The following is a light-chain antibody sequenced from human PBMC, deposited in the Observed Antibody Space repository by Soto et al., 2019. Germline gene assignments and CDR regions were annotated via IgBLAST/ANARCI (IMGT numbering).Light chain of an antibody. CDR1: QSISSL. V-gene: IGKV3-15*01. CDR3: QQYYDWPIT. J-gene: IGKJ5*01. CDR2: GAS. Sequence: EIVLTQSPATLSLSPGERATLSCRASQSISSLLAWYQQKLGQAPRLLIYGASTRATGIPARFSGSGSGTDFTLTISSLQSEDFAVYYCQQYYDWPITFGQGTRLEIK.